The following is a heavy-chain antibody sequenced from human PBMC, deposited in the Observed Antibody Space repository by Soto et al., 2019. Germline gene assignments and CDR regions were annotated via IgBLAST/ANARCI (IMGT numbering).Heavy chain of an antibody. CDR1: GFTFDDYT. J-gene: IGHJ5*02. CDR3: AKGGEQWLVPESWFDP. V-gene: IGHV3-43*01. CDR2: ISWDGGST. D-gene: IGHD6-19*01. Sequence: GGSLRLSCAASGFTFDDYTMHWVRQAPGKGLEWVSLISWDGGSTYYADSVKGRFTISRDNSKNSLYLQMNSLRTEDTALYYCAKGGEQWLVPESWFDPWGQGTLVTVSS.